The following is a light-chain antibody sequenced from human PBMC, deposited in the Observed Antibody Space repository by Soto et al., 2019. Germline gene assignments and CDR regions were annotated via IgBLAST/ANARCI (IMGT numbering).Light chain of an antibody. CDR3: QQSYSAPFT. CDR2: ATS. CDR1: QIISSY. Sequence: DIPITQSPSSLSASVGDRVTVTCRASQIISSYLNWYQQKPGKAPDLLIYATSSLQSGVPSRFSGSGTGTDFTLTISSLQPEDSATYYCQQSYSAPFTFGPGTKVAI. V-gene: IGKV1-39*01. J-gene: IGKJ3*01.